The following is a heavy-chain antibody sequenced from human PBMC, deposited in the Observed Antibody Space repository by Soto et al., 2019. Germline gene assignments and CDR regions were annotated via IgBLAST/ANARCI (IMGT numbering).Heavy chain of an antibody. V-gene: IGHV3-15*07. CDR2: IKSKTDGGTT. CDR1: GFTFSNAW. D-gene: IGHD3-22*01. CDR3: TTDSYSTIIIVRFDY. J-gene: IGHJ4*01. Sequence: GGSLRLSCAASGFTFSNAWINWVRQAPGKGLEWVGRIKSKTDGGTTDYAELVKGRFAISRDDSNNMVYLQMNSLKIEDTAVYYCTTDSYSTIIIVRFDYWGHGTLVTVSS.